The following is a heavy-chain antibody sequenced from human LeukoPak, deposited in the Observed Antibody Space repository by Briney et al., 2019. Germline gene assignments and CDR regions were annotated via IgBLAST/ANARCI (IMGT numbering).Heavy chain of an antibody. Sequence: GASVKVSCKASGYTFTGYYMHWVRQAPGQGLEWRGWINPNSGGTNYAQKFQGRVTMTRDTSISTAYMELSRLRSDDTAVYYCARDRGCSSTSCYTGAFDIWGQGTMVTVSS. CDR3: ARDRGCSSTSCYTGAFDI. J-gene: IGHJ3*02. CDR2: INPNSGGT. CDR1: GYTFTGYY. D-gene: IGHD2-2*02. V-gene: IGHV1-2*02.